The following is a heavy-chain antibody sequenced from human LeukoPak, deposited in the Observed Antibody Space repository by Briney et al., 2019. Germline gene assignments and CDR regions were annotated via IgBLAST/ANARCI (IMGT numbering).Heavy chain of an antibody. D-gene: IGHD2-8*01. CDR3: VRNGYMDV. V-gene: IGHV4-38-2*02. CDR2: IYHSGST. J-gene: IGHJ6*03. Sequence: SETLSLTCTVSGYSISSGYYWGWIRQPPGKGLEWIGSIYHSGSTYYNPSLKSRVTISVDTSKNQFSLKLSSVTAADTAVYYCVRNGYMDVWGKGTTVTVSS. CDR1: GYSISSGYY.